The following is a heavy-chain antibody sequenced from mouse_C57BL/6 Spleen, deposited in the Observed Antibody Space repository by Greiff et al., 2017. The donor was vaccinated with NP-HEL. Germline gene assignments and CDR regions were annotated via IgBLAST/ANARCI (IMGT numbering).Heavy chain of an antibody. D-gene: IGHD1-1*02. V-gene: IGHV14-2*01. CDR1: GFNIKDYY. J-gene: IGHJ1*03. CDR2: IDPEDGET. CDR3: GSYGNWYFDV. Sequence: EVQLQESGAELVKPGASVKLSCTASGFNIKDYYMHWVKQRPEQGLEWIGRIDPEDGETKYAPKFQGKATITADTSSTTAYMQRSSLTSEDTAFYYGGSYGNWYFDVWGTGTTVTVSS.